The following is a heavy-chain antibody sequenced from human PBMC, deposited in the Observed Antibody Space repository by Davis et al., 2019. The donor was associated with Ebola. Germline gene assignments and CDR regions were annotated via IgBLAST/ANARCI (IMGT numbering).Heavy chain of an antibody. Sequence: GESLKISCKGSGYSFTSYWIGWVRQMPGKGLEWMGSIYPGDSDTRYSPSFQGQVTISADKSISTAYLQWSSLKASDTAMYYCARHFSVGATHYGMDVWGQGTTVTVPS. D-gene: IGHD1-26*01. CDR1: GYSFTSYW. J-gene: IGHJ6*02. CDR2: IYPGDSDT. CDR3: ARHFSVGATHYGMDV. V-gene: IGHV5-51*01.